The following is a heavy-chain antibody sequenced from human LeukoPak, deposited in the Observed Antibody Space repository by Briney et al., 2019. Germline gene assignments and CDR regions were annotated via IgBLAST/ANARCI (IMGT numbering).Heavy chain of an antibody. CDR3: SKWKAIVLVPAARSPIDY. V-gene: IGHV3-23*01. D-gene: IGHD2-2*01. CDR2: ISGSGGST. Sequence: GGSLRLSCAASGFTFSSYAMSWVRQAPGKGLEWVSAISGSGGSTYYADSVKGRFTISRDNSKNTLYLQMNSLRAEDTAVYYCSKWKAIVLVPAARSPIDYWGQGTLVTVSS. J-gene: IGHJ4*02. CDR1: GFTFSSYA.